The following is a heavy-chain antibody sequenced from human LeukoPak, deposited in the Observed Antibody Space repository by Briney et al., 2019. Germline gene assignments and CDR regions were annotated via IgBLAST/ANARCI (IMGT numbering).Heavy chain of an antibody. D-gene: IGHD2-21*02. CDR2: IDNDAYST. CDR1: GFAFNRHW. CDR3: VRGLMGPDF. V-gene: IGHV3-74*01. Sequence: GGSLTLSCAVSGFAFNRHWMHWVRQPPGKGLVWVSRIDNDAYSTVYADSVKGRFTISRDNSKNTLYLQMNSLRTDDTAVYYCVRGLMGPDFWGQGTLVTVFS. J-gene: IGHJ4*02.